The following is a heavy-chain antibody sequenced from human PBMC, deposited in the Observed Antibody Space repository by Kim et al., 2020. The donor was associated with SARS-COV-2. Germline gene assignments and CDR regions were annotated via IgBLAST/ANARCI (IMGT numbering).Heavy chain of an antibody. D-gene: IGHD3-10*01. J-gene: IGHJ6*02. CDR2: ISSSSSYI. CDR1: GFTFSSYS. V-gene: IGHV3-21*01. Sequence: GGSLRLSCAASGFTFSSYSMNWVRQAPGKGLEWVSSISSSSSYIYYADSVKVRFTISRDNAKNSLYLQMNSLRAEDTAVYYCARDRVGVLLWFGTNGMDVWGQGTTVTVSS. CDR3: ARDRVGVLLWFGTNGMDV.